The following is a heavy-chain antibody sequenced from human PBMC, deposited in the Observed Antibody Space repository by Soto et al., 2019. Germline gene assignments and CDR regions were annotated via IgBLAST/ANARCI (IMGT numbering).Heavy chain of an antibody. Sequence: ASVKVSCKASGYTFTGYFMHGVRQAPGQGLEWMGWINPNSGGTNYAQKFQGRVTMTRDTSISTAYMELSRLRSDDTAVYYWARAGLYLGELLPYDYWGQGTLVTVSS. J-gene: IGHJ4*02. CDR1: GYTFTGYF. CDR3: ARAGLYLGELLPYDY. D-gene: IGHD3-16*01. CDR2: INPNSGGT. V-gene: IGHV1-2*02.